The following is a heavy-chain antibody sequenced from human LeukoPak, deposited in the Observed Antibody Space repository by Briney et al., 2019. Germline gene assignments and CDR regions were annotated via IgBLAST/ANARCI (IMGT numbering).Heavy chain of an antibody. V-gene: IGHV4-4*09. J-gene: IGHJ4*02. Sequence: PSETLSLTCTVSGGSISSYYWSWIRQPPGKGLEWIGYIYTSGSTNYNPSLKSRVTISVDTSKNQFSLKLSSVTAADTAVYYCARTWADFWSGIHFDYWGQGTLVTVSS. CDR3: ARTWADFWSGIHFDY. D-gene: IGHD3-3*01. CDR1: GGSISSYY. CDR2: IYTSGST.